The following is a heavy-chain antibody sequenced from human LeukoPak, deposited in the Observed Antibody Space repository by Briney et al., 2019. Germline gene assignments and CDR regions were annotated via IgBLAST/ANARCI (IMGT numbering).Heavy chain of an antibody. CDR2: INPSGGST. CDR3: ARDPGYYGSGSYPSYFDY. Sequence: GASVKVSCKASGYTFTSYYMHWVRQAPGQGLEWMGIINPSGGSTSYAQKFQGRVTMTRDTSTSTVYMELSSLRSEDTAVYYCARDPGYYGSGSYPSYFDYWGQGTLVTVSS. V-gene: IGHV1-46*01. CDR1: GYTFTSYY. D-gene: IGHD3-10*01. J-gene: IGHJ4*02.